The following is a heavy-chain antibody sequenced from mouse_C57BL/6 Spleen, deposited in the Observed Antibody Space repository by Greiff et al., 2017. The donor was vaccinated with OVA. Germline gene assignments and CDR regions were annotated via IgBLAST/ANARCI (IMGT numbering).Heavy chain of an antibody. D-gene: IGHD4-1*01. V-gene: IGHV1-81*01. CDR2: IYPRSGNT. CDR1: GYTFTSYG. Sequence: VKLMESGAELARPGASVKLSCKASGYTFTSYGISWVKQRTGQGLEWIGEIYPRSGNTYYNEKFKGKATLTADKSSSTAYMELRSLTSEDSAVYFCARSGERWDPAYWGQGTLVTVSA. CDR3: ARSGERWDPAY. J-gene: IGHJ3*01.